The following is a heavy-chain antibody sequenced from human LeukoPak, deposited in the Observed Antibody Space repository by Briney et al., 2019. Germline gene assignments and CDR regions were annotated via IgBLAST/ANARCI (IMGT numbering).Heavy chain of an antibody. CDR2: INHSGST. V-gene: IGHV4-34*01. J-gene: IGHJ6*02. Sequence: SETLSLTCAVYGGSFSGYYWSWIRQPPGKGLEWIGEINHSGSTNYNPSLKSRVTISVDTSKNQFSLKLSYVTAADTAVYYCARESFTRVRGGTRHYYYGMDVWGQGTTVTVSS. CDR1: GGSFSGYY. CDR3: ARESFTRVRGGTRHYYYGMDV. D-gene: IGHD3-10*01.